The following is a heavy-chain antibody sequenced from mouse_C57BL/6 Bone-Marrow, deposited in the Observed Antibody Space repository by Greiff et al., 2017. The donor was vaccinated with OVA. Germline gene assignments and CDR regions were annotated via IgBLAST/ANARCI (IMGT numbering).Heavy chain of an antibody. V-gene: IGHV14-4*01. CDR2: IDPENGDT. CDR1: GFNIKDDY. D-gene: IGHD3-1*01. J-gene: IGHJ1*03. CDR3: TTRARWYFDV. Sequence: EVKLQESGAELVRPGASVKLSCTASGFNIKDDYMHWVKQRPEQGLEWIGWIDPENGDTEYASKFQGKATITADTSSNTAYLQLSSLTSEDTAVYYCTTRARWYFDVWGTGTTVTVSS.